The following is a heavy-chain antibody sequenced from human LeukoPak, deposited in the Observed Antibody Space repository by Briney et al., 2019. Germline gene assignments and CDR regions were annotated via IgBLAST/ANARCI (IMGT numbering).Heavy chain of an antibody. D-gene: IGHD1-1*01. Sequence: ASVKVSCKASGNTFTNYYVHWVRQAPGQGLEWMGIINPSGGSTTYAQKFQGRVTLTTDTSTSTAYMELTSLTVDDTAVYYCVRARGCINCVLTDGFDSWGHGTKVTVSS. CDR3: VRARGCINCVLTDGFDS. V-gene: IGHV1-46*01. CDR1: GNTFTNYY. J-gene: IGHJ3*01. CDR2: INPSGGST.